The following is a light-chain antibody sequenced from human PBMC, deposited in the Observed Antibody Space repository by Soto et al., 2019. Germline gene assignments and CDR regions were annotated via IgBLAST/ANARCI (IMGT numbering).Light chain of an antibody. CDR2: DVT. Sequence: QSVLTQPASVSGSPGQSITMSCTGASSDIGGYDYVSWYQHHPGEAPKLLIYDVTDRPSGVSNRFSASKSGNTASLTISGLQAEDEADYYCSSYTSRNTVVFGGGTKVTVL. V-gene: IGLV2-14*01. CDR3: SSYTSRNTVV. J-gene: IGLJ2*01. CDR1: SSDIGGYDY.